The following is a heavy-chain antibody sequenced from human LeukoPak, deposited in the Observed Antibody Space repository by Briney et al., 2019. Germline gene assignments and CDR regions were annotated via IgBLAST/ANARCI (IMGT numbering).Heavy chain of an antibody. CDR2: MNPNSGNT. CDR3: ARGRKSRSGWYGFDY. V-gene: IGHV1-8*01. CDR1: GYTFTSYD. J-gene: IGHJ4*02. D-gene: IGHD6-19*01. Sequence: ASVKVSCKASGYTFTSYDINWVRQATGQGLEWMGWMNPNSGNTGYARKFQGGVTMTRNTSISTAYMELSSLRSEDTAVYYCARGRKSRSGWYGFDYWGQGTLVTVSS.